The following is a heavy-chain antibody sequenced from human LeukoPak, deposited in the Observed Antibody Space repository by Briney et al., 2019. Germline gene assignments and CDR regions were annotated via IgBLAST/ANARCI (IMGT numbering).Heavy chain of an antibody. Sequence: SETLSLTCAVYGGSFSGYYWSWICQPPGKGLEWIGEINHSGSTNYNPSLKSRVTISVDTSKNQFSLKLSSVTAADTAVYYCARGLITYYYDSSGYFSPFDYWGQGTLVTVSS. V-gene: IGHV4-34*01. CDR2: INHSGST. D-gene: IGHD3-22*01. CDR3: ARGLITYYYDSSGYFSPFDY. J-gene: IGHJ4*02. CDR1: GGSFSGYY.